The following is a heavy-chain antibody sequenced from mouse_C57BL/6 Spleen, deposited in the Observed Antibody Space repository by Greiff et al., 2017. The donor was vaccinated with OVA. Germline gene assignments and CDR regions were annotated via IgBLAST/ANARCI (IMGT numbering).Heavy chain of an antibody. CDR2: ISSGSSTI. D-gene: IGHD1-1*01. Sequence: LQESGGGLVKPGGSLKLSCAASGFTFSDYGMHWVRQAPEKGLEWVAYISSGSSTIYYADTVKGRFTISRDNAKNTLFLQMTSLRSEDTAMYYCARPYYGSSYWYFDVWGTGTTVTVSS. V-gene: IGHV5-17*01. J-gene: IGHJ1*03. CDR1: GFTFSDYG. CDR3: ARPYYGSSYWYFDV.